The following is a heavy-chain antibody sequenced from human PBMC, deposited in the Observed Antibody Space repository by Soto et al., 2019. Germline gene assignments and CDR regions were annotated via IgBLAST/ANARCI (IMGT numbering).Heavy chain of an antibody. D-gene: IGHD2-2*01. J-gene: IGHJ4*02. CDR2: IRSKLYGGTT. CDR1: GFTFGDYA. V-gene: IGHV3-49*03. Sequence: GGSLRLSCTASGFTFGDYAMSWFRQGPGKGLEWVGFIRSKLYGGTTEYAASVRDRFTISRDDSESIAYLQMNSLRIEDTAVYYCTRRTVSTSRSIDFWGQGTLVTVSS. CDR3: TRRTVSTSRSIDF.